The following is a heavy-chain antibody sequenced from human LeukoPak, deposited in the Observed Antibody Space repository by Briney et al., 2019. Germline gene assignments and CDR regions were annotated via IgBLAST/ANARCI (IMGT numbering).Heavy chain of an antibody. CDR3: AKGMVRGVIPDY. Sequence: GGSLRLSCAASGFTFSGYAMSWVRQAPGKGLEWVSAISGGGVSTYYADSIKGRFTISRDDSKNTLYLQMNSLRAEDTAVYYCAKGMVRGVIPDYWGQGTVVTVSS. CDR1: GFTFSGYA. V-gene: IGHV3-23*01. J-gene: IGHJ4*02. CDR2: ISGGGVST. D-gene: IGHD3-10*01.